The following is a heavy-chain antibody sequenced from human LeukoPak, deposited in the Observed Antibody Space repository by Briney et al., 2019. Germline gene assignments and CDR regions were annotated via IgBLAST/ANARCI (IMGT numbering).Heavy chain of an antibody. V-gene: IGHV4-39*01. J-gene: IGHJ4*02. Sequence: PSETLSLTCTVSGGPISSSSYYWGWIRQPPGKGLEWIGSIYYSGSTYYNPSLKSRVTISVDTSKNQFSLKLSSVTAADTAVYYCARGRVGATSGSLFDYWGQGTLVTVSS. CDR1: GGPISSSSYY. CDR2: IYYSGST. D-gene: IGHD1-26*01. CDR3: ARGRVGATSGSLFDY.